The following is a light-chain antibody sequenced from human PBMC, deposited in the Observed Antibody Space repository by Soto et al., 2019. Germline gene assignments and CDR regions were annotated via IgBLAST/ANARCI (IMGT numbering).Light chain of an antibody. CDR3: CSYAGSTIVV. Sequence: QSALTQPASVSGSPGQSITISCSGASGDVGSYNPVSWYQQHPGKAPKLTIYEDSKRPSGVSNRFSGSKSGNTASLTISGLQAEDEADYYCCSYAGSTIVVFGGGTKVTVL. V-gene: IGLV2-23*01. CDR1: SGDVGSYNP. J-gene: IGLJ2*01. CDR2: EDS.